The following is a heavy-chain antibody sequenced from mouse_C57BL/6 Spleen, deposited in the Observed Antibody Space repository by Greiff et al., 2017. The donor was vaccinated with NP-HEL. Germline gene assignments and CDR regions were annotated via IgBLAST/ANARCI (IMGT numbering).Heavy chain of an antibody. D-gene: IGHD4-1*01. Sequence: QVQLQQSGAELVKPGASVKISCKASGYAFSSYWMNWVKQRPGKGLEWIGQIYPGDGDTNYNGKFKGKATLTADKSSSTAYMQLSSLTSEDSAVYFCAREELGQDFDYWGQGTTLTVSS. CDR3: AREELGQDFDY. J-gene: IGHJ2*01. CDR1: GYAFSSYW. V-gene: IGHV1-80*01. CDR2: IYPGDGDT.